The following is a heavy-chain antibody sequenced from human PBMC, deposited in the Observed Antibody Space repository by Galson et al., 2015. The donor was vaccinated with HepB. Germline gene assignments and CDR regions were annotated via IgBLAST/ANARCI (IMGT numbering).Heavy chain of an antibody. J-gene: IGHJ3*02. Sequence: QSGAEVKKPGESLKISCKGSGYSLTSYWIGWVRQMPGKGLEWMGIIYPGDSDTRYSPSFQGQVTISADKSISTAYLQWSSLKASDTAMYYCARHPSGGPQSGSYHRAFDIWGQGTMVTVSS. D-gene: IGHD1-26*01. CDR3: ARHPSGGPQSGSYHRAFDI. V-gene: IGHV5-51*01. CDR2: IYPGDSDT. CDR1: GYSLTSYW.